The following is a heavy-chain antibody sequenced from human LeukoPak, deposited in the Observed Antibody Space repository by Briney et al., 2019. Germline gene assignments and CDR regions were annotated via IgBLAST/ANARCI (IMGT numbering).Heavy chain of an antibody. Sequence: PSETLSLTCAVYGGSFSGYYWSWIRQPPGEGLEWIGEINHSGSTNYNPSLKSRVTISVDTSKNQFSLKLSSVTAADTAVYYCASIGANIDYWGQGTLVTVSS. D-gene: IGHD4/OR15-4a*01. J-gene: IGHJ4*02. CDR2: INHSGST. V-gene: IGHV4-34*01. CDR3: ASIGANIDY. CDR1: GGSFSGYY.